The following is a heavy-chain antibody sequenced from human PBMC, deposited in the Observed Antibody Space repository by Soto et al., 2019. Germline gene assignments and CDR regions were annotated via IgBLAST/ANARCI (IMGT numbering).Heavy chain of an antibody. Sequence: EVQLVESGGGLVQPGGSLRLSCVVSGFTLGGYSMNWVRQAPGKGLEWVSYISDSGSRMYYADSVKGRFTISRDSAKNSLYLQMNSLRDEDTAVYYCAPQGVGATGSLSWGQGTLVTVSS. D-gene: IGHD1-26*01. CDR3: APQGVGATGSLS. CDR2: ISDSGSRM. J-gene: IGHJ5*02. V-gene: IGHV3-48*02. CDR1: GFTLGGYS.